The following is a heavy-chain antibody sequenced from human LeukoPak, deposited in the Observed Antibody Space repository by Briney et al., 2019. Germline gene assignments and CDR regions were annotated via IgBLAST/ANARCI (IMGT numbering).Heavy chain of an antibody. D-gene: IGHD1-14*01. Sequence: GGSLRLSCAASGVTFRNHPLSWVRQAPGKGLEWVANIRQDGNEKYYVDSVRGRFTISRDNAKNSLDLQMNSLRAEDTAVYYCARARNHDYYYYGMDVWGQGTTVTVSS. CDR1: GVTFRNHP. V-gene: IGHV3-7*01. J-gene: IGHJ6*02. CDR2: IRQDGNEK. CDR3: ARARNHDYYYYGMDV.